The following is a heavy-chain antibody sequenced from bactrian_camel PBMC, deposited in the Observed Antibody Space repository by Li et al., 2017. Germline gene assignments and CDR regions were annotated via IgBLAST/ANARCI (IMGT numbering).Heavy chain of an antibody. CDR1: SYTYATMC. D-gene: IGHD2*01. CDR2: TYTGGSMT. V-gene: IGHV3S1*01. J-gene: IGHJ4*01. Sequence: QVQLVESGGDSVEAGGSLKLSCVESSYTYATMCMAWFRQVPGKEREWVAATYTGGSMTWYADSVKGRFTISQDNSKNEVYLQMNSLKAEDTAVYYCERDSDPEYMDYPIAGLSCPDQQFGYWAGGPRSPSP.